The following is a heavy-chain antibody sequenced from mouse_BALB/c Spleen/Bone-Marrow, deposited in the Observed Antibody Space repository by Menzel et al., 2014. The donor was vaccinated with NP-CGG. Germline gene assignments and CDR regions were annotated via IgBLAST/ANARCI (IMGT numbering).Heavy chain of an antibody. J-gene: IGHJ2*01. CDR3: ANYYYGYYFDY. CDR2: IDPANGNT. D-gene: IGHD1-1*01. CDR1: GFNIKDTY. V-gene: IGHV14-3*02. Sequence: VQLQQSGAELVMPGASVKLSCTASGFNIKDTYMHWVKQRPEQGLEWIGRIDPANGNTKYDPKFQDKATITADTSSNTAYLQLSSLTSEDTAVYYCANYYYGYYFDYWGQGTTLTVSS.